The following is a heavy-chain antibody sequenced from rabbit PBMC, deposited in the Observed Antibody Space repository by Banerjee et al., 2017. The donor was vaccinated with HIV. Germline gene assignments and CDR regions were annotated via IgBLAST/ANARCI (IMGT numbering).Heavy chain of an antibody. D-gene: IGHD1-1*01. CDR2: IGTGSGNT. J-gene: IGHJ4*01. CDR3: VSESSASNFNL. V-gene: IGHV1S43*01. Sequence: QSLEESGGDLVKPGASLTLTCTDSGFSFSSAYDMCWVLQAPGKGLEWIGCIGTGSGNTHYASWAKGRFTISRSTSLNTVDLKMTSLTAADTATYFCVSESSASNFNLWGQGTLVTVS. CDR1: GFSFSSAYD.